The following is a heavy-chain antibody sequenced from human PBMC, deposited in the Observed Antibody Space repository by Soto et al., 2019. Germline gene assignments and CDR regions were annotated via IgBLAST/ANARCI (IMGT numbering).Heavy chain of an antibody. V-gene: IGHV1-69*01. J-gene: IGHJ6*02. Sequence: QVQLVQSGAEVKKPGSAVKVSCKASGGTFRSYAISWLRQAPGQGLEWMGGFIPMFNRPHSARKFQGRVTITADESTSTAYLDLSSLRSEDTAVYYCARGQFHHVSNYYYALDVWGQGTTVTVS. CDR3: ARGQFHHVSNYYYALDV. CDR1: GGTFRSYA. CDR2: FIPMFNRP.